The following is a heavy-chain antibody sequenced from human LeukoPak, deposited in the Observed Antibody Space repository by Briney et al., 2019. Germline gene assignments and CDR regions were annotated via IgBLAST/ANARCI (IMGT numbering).Heavy chain of an antibody. V-gene: IGHV3-7*01. D-gene: IGHD6-13*01. J-gene: IGHJ4*02. CDR2: IKQDGSDK. CDR3: AIIPRAAAGPSARSPFHY. CDR1: GFTFSSYW. Sequence: SGGSLRLSWEVSGFTFSSYWMNWVRQAPGKGLEWVANIKQDGSDKYYVDSVKGRFTISRDNAKNSLYLQMNSLRAEDTAVYYCAIIPRAAAGPSARSPFHYWGQGTLVTVSS.